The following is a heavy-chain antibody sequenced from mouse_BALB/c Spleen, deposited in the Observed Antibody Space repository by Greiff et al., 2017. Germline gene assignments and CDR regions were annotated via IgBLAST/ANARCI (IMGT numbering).Heavy chain of an antibody. CDR1: GYSFTSYY. D-gene: IGHD1-1*01. Sequence: QLQESGPELMKPGASVKISCKASGYSFTSYYMHWVKQSHGKSLEWIGYIDPFNGGTSYNQKFKGKATLTVDKSSSTAYMHLSSLTSEDSAVYYCARKEGSSLYYYAMDYWGQGTSVTVSS. J-gene: IGHJ4*01. CDR3: ARKEGSSLYYYAMDY. V-gene: IGHV1S135*01. CDR2: IDPFNGGT.